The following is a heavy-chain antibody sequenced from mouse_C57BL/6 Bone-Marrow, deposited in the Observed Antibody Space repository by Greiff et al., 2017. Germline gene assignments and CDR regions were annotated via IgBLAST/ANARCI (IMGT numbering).Heavy chain of an antibody. V-gene: IGHV5-6*01. Sequence: EVKLMASGGDLVKPGGSLKLSCAASGFTFSSYGMSWVRQTPDTRLEWVATISSGGSYTYYPDSVKGRFTISRDNAKNTLYLQMSSLKSEDTAMYYCARHAGRFDYWGQGTTLTVSS. J-gene: IGHJ2*01. CDR1: GFTFSSYG. CDR3: ARHAGRFDY. D-gene: IGHD4-1*01. CDR2: ISSGGSYT.